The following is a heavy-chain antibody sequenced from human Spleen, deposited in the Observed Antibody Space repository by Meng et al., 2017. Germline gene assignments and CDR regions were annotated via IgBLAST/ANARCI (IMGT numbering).Heavy chain of an antibody. Sequence: SVKVSCKALGGIFSNYVIGWVRQAPGQGLEWMGGINAVFGTTNYAQKFQGRVTITTDESTSTVYMELTRLTSEDTAVYFCARKAGNCVSTTCYSLDFWGQGTLVTVSS. CDR1: GGIFSNYV. CDR3: ARKAGNCVSTTCYSLDF. D-gene: IGHD2-2*01. V-gene: IGHV1-69*05. J-gene: IGHJ4*02. CDR2: INAVFGTT.